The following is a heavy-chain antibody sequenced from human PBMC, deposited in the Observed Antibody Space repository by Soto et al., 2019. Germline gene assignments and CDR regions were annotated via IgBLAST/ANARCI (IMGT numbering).Heavy chain of an antibody. CDR2: INWNAGST. J-gene: IGHJ4*02. Sequence: EVELVESGGGVVRPGGSLRLSCAASGFTFDDYAMSWVRQGPGKGLEWVASINWNAGSTTYADSVKGRFTISRDNAKNSLYLQINSVRADYTGLYYYARCNNTSCYVLAYFDYGGQGTLVTVSS. CDR1: GFTFDDYA. D-gene: IGHD2-2*01. V-gene: IGHV3-20*04. CDR3: ARCNNTSCYVLAYFDY.